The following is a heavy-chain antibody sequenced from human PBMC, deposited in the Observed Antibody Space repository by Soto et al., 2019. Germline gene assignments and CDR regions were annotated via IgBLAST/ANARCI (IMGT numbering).Heavy chain of an antibody. CDR3: AKHDFWTLYNTGLDS. CDR2: ISGSGGDT. V-gene: IGHV3-23*01. CDR1: GFTFTSYA. Sequence: EVQLLESGGGLVQPGGSLRLSCSVSGFTFTSYAMSWVRQAPGKGLEWVSGISGSGGDTKSADSVKGRFTISRDNFKNMLYLQMNSLRAEDTAVYYCAKHDFWTLYNTGLDSWGQGTLVTVSS. D-gene: IGHD3-3*01. J-gene: IGHJ4*02.